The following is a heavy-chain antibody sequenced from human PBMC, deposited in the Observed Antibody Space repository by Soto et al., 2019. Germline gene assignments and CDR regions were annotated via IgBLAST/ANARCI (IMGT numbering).Heavy chain of an antibody. V-gene: IGHV3-30*18. J-gene: IGHJ4*02. Sequence: QVQLVESGGGVVQPGRSLRLSCAASGFTFSSYGMHWVRQAPGKGLEWVAVISYDGSNKYYADSVKGRFTISRDNTKNTLYLQVNSLRAGDTAVYYCAKDSRIVVVTAPYDYWGQGTLVAVSS. CDR1: GFTFSSYG. CDR3: AKDSRIVVVTAPYDY. CDR2: ISYDGSNK. D-gene: IGHD2-21*02.